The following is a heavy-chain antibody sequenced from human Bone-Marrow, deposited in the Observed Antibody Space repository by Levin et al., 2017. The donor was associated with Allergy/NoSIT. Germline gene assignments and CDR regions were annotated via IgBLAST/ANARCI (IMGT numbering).Heavy chain of an antibody. J-gene: IGHJ4*02. D-gene: IGHD6-19*01. CDR3: ARDLGWYTFDY. Sequence: GGSLRLSCTASGFTFSTYWMGWVRQAPGEGLDWVADIKPDGSEKWYVDSVKGRFTISRDNAKNSLHLQMNSLRAEDTAVYYCARDLGWYTFDYWGQGTLVTVSS. CDR1: GFTFSTYW. CDR2: IKPDGSEK. V-gene: IGHV3-7*01.